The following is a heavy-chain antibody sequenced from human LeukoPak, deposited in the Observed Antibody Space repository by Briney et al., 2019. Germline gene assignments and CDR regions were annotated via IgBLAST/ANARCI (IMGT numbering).Heavy chain of an antibody. V-gene: IGHV3-23*01. Sequence: GGSLRLSCAASGFTFSSYDMSWVRQAPGKGLEWVSGISGSGSTTKYADSVKGRFTISRDNSKNTLYLQMNSLRAEDTAVYYCARNRDAFDIWGQGAMVTVSS. J-gene: IGHJ3*02. CDR2: ISGSGSTT. CDR1: GFTFSSYD. D-gene: IGHD1/OR15-1a*01. CDR3: ARNRDAFDI.